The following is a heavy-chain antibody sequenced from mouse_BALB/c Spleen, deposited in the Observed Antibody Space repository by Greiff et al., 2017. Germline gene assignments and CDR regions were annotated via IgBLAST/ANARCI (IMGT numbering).Heavy chain of an antibody. V-gene: IGHV14-4*02. Sequence: EVKLQESGAELVRSGASVKLSCTASGFNIKDYYMHWVKQRPEQGLEWIGWIDPENGDTEYAPKFQGKATMTADTSSNTAYLQLSSLTSEDTAVYYCNAYGNYVSMDYWGQGTSVTVSS. D-gene: IGHD2-1*01. CDR1: GFNIKDYY. J-gene: IGHJ4*01. CDR3: NAYGNYVSMDY. CDR2: IDPENGDT.